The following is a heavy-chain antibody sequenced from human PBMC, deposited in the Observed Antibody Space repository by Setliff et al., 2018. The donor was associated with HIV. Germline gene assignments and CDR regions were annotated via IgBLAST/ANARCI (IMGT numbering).Heavy chain of an antibody. CDR2: ISAYNGNT. Sequence: ASVKVSCKASGYTFTSYGISWVRQAPGQGLEWMGWISAYNGNTNYAQKLQGRVTMTTDTSTSAAYMELRSLRSDDTAVYYCASGSEHYYDGSGYLFLSYYYCGMDVWGQGTTVTVSS. V-gene: IGHV1-18*01. D-gene: IGHD3-22*01. CDR1: GYTFTSYG. J-gene: IGHJ6*02. CDR3: ASGSEHYYDGSGYLFLSYYYCGMDV.